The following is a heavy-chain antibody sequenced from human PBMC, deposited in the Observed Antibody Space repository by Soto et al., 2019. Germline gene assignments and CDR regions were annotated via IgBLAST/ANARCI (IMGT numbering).Heavy chain of an antibody. CDR3: ARDRSTYGGGGTGEVKENWFDP. Sequence: TSETLSLTCSVSGGSISHYYWSWIRQSPGKGLEWIGYAYYSGSTDYNPSLKSRVTMAVDTSKNQASLKLNSVTTADTAVYYCARDRSTYGGGGTGEVKENWFDPWGPGTLVTVSS. J-gene: IGHJ5*02. V-gene: IGHV4-59*01. CDR1: GGSISHYY. CDR2: AYYSGST. D-gene: IGHD2-8*01.